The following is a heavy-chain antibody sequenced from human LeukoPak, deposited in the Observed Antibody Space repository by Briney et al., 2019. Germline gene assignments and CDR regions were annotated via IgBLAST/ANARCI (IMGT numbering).Heavy chain of an antibody. CDR1: GFTVSSNS. CDR3: ARAGRGGSGRYADPPQYYYYYMDV. D-gene: IGHD3-10*01. J-gene: IGHJ6*03. V-gene: IGHV3-53*05. CDR2: IYSGGST. Sequence: GGSLRLSCTVSGFTVSSNSMSWVRQAPGKGLEWVSFIYSGGSTQYSDSVKGRFTISRDNSKNTLYLQMNSLRAEDTAVYYCARAGRGGSGRYADPPQYYYYYMDVWGEGTTVTVSS.